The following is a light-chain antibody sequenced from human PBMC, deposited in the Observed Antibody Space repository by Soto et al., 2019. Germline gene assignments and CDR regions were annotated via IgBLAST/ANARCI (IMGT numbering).Light chain of an antibody. CDR3: LLYYCGAGSAWV. Sequence: QTVVTQEPSLTVSPGGTVTLTCASSTGAVTSGYYPNWFQQKPGQAPRVLIYSTSNKHSWTPARFSGSLLGGKAALTLSGVQPEDEAEYYCLLYYCGAGSAWVFGGGTKLTVL. J-gene: IGLJ3*02. CDR2: STS. CDR1: TGAVTSGYY. V-gene: IGLV7-43*01.